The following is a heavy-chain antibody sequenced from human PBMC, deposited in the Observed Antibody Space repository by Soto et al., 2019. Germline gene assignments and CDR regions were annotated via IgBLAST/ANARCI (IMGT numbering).Heavy chain of an antibody. J-gene: IGHJ4*02. V-gene: IGHV3-23*01. D-gene: IGHD6-19*01. Sequence: EVQLLESGGAVVQPGGSLRVSCAASGFTFSSYAMNWVRQAPGKGLEWVSGISGGGGRTYYADSVKGRFTISRDDFKNTLSLQMNSLRAEDTAVYFCARDTQWLPRGTFDYWGQGTLVTVSS. CDR2: ISGGGGRT. CDR3: ARDTQWLPRGTFDY. CDR1: GFTFSSYA.